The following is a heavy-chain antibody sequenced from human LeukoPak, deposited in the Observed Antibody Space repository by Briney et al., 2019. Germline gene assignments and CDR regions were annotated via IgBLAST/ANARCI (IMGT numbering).Heavy chain of an antibody. V-gene: IGHV4-59*01. CDR1: GGSISSYY. CDR3: ASATYIGPFDY. J-gene: IGHJ4*02. Sequence: SETLSLTCTVSGGSISSYYWSWIRQPPGKGLEWIGYIYYSGSTNYNPSLKSRVTISVDTSKNQFSLKLSSVTAADTAVYYCASATYIGPFDYWGQGTLVTVSS. D-gene: IGHD4-11*01. CDR2: IYYSGST.